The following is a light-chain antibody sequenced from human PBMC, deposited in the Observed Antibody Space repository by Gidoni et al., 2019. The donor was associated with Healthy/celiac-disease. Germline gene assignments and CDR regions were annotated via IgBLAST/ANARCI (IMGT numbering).Light chain of an antibody. Sequence: EIALTPSSVPLSLSPGERATLSCRASQSISSSYLAWYQQKPGQAPRLLIYGASSRAPGIPDRFSGSGSGTDFTLTISRLEPEDFAVYYCKQYGSSPRTFGQGTKVEIK. V-gene: IGKV3-20*01. J-gene: IGKJ1*01. CDR3: KQYGSSPRT. CDR2: GAS. CDR1: QSISSSY.